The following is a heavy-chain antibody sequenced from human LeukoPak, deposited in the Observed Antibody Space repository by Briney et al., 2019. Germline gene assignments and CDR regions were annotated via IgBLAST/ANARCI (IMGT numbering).Heavy chain of an antibody. D-gene: IGHD5-24*01. J-gene: IGHJ4*02. CDR2: ISSSGSTI. V-gene: IGHV3-48*04. CDR3: AREFGDGYNHGGGDY. CDR1: GFTFSSYS. Sequence: PGGSLRLSCAASGFTFSSYSMNWIRQAPGKGLEWVSYISSSGSTIYYADSVKGRFTISRDNAKNSLYLQMNSLRAEDTAVYYCAREFGDGYNHGGGDYWGQGTLVTVSS.